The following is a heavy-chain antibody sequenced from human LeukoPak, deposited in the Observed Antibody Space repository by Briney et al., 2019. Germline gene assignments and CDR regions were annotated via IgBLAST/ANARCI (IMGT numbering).Heavy chain of an antibody. CDR2: ISVSGGRT. CDR1: GFTFSSYG. Sequence: QTGGSLRLSCAASGFTFSSYGMSWVGQAPGKGLEWVSSISVSGGRTYYADSVKGRFTISRDNSKNTLYLQMHSLRAEDTAVFYCAKVSGGSSGSCYSTGDGYWGQGTLVTVSS. V-gene: IGHV3-23*01. CDR3: AKVSGGSSGSCYSTGDGY. D-gene: IGHD2-15*01. J-gene: IGHJ4*02.